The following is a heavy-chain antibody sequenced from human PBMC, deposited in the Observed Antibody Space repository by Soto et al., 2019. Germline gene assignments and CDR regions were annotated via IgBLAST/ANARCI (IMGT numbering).Heavy chain of an antibody. J-gene: IGHJ4*02. CDR2: ITPYNGNA. V-gene: IGHV1-18*04. Sequence: QVQLVQSGPKVESPGASVKVSCKASGYTFSNFGINWVRQAPGQGLEWMGWITPYNGNANYAQKHQDRLTITTDTSTNTAYLELSSLRSDDTAVYFCARARMYSGAYHYYWGQGTLVTVSS. CDR3: ARARMYSGAYHYY. CDR1: GYTFSNFG. D-gene: IGHD1-26*01.